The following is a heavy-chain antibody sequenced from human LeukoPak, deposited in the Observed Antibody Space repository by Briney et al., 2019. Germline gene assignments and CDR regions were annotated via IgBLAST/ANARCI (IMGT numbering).Heavy chain of an antibody. V-gene: IGHV4-38-2*02. D-gene: IGHD5-12*01. CDR1: GYSISSGYY. J-gene: IGHJ3*02. Sequence: SETLSLTCTVSGYSISSGYYWGWIRQPPGKGLEWIGSIYHSGSTYYNPSLKSRVTISVDTSKNQFSLKLSSVTAADTAVYYCARFSGYDAFDIWGQGTMVTVSS. CDR2: IYHSGST. CDR3: ARFSGYDAFDI.